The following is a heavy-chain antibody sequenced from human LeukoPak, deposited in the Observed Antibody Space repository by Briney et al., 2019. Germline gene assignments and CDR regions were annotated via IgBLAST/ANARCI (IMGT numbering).Heavy chain of an antibody. CDR3: ARDNPLPFCSNRCFYGGFDF. D-gene: IGHD2-2*01. V-gene: IGHV1-69*13. Sequence: ASVKVSCKASGGTFSSYAISWVRQAPGQGLEWMGGIIPIFGTANYAQKFQGRVTITADESTSTAYMELSSLRSEDTAVYYCARDNPLPFCSNRCFYGGFDFWGQGTLVTVSS. J-gene: IGHJ4*02. CDR1: GGTFSSYA. CDR2: IIPIFGTA.